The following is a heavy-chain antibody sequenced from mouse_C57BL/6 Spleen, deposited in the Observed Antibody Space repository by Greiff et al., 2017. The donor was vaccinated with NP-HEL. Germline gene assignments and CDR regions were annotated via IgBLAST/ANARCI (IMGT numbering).Heavy chain of an antibody. CDR1: GYSITSGYY. CDR3: ARDTTVVVDY. Sequence: ESGPGLVKPSQSLSLTCSVTGYSITSGYYWNWIRQFPGNKLEWMGYISYDGSNNYNPSLKNRISITRDTSKNQFFLKLNSVTTEDTATYYSARDTTVVVDYWGQGTTLTVSS. D-gene: IGHD1-1*01. V-gene: IGHV3-6*01. CDR2: ISYDGSN. J-gene: IGHJ2*01.